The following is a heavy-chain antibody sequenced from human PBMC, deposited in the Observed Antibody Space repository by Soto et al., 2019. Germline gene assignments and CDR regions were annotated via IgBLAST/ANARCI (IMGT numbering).Heavy chain of an antibody. Sequence: SVKVSCKASGGTFSSYAISWVRQAPGQGLEWMGGIIPIFGTANYAQKFQGRVTITADESTSTAYMELSSLRSEDTAVYYCASKGEQWLARRRRDYYGMDVWGQGTTVTVSS. D-gene: IGHD6-19*01. CDR3: ASKGEQWLARRRRDYYGMDV. CDR2: IIPIFGTA. V-gene: IGHV1-69*13. CDR1: GGTFSSYA. J-gene: IGHJ6*02.